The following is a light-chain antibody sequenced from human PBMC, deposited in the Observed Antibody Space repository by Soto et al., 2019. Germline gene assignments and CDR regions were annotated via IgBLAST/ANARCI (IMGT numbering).Light chain of an antibody. J-gene: IGKJ2*01. CDR3: QVRTEWPPFMYS. CDR1: QSVSSN. Sequence: EIVMTQSPASLSVSPGERATLSCRASQSVSSNLVWYQQKPGQAPRLLIYSASTRATGIPARFSGSGSGTEFTLTISSLQSEDVAVYYCQVRTEWPPFMYSFGQGTKLEVK. V-gene: IGKV3-15*01. CDR2: SAS.